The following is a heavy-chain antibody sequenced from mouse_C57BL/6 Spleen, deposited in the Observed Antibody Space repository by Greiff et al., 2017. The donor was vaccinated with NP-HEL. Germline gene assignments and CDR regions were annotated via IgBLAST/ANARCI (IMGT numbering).Heavy chain of an antibody. CDR2: IDPSDSET. D-gene: IGHD1-1*01. J-gene: IGHJ4*01. V-gene: IGHV1-52*01. CDR3: ARVYGSSYEAMDY. Sequence: QVQLQQSGAELVRPGSSVKLSCKASGYTFTSYWMHWVKQRPIQGLEWIGNIDPSDSETHYNQKFKDKATLTVDKYSSTAYMQLSSLTSEVSAVYYCARVYGSSYEAMDYWGQGTSVTVSS. CDR1: GYTFTSYW.